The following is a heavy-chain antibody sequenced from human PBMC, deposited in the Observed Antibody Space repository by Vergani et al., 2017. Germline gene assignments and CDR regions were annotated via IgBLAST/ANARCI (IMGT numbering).Heavy chain of an antibody. J-gene: IGHJ5*02. CDR2: INPSGGST. CDR1: GYTFTSYY. CDR3: ARHGIPAGGTDGHNWFDP. Sequence: QVQLVQSGAEVKKPGASVKVSCKASGYTFTSYYMHWVRQAPGQGLEWMGIINPSGGSTSYAQKFQGRVTMTRDTSTSTVYMELSSPRSEDTAVYYCARHGIPAGGTDGHNWFDPWGQGTLVSVSS. V-gene: IGHV1-46*01. D-gene: IGHD6-13*01.